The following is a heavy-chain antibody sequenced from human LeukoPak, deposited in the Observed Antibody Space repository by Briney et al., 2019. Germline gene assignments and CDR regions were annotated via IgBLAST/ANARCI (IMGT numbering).Heavy chain of an antibody. CDR2: ISGSSSYI. D-gene: IGHD3-9*01. CDR3: ARVDYDILTGSYIYAFDI. CDR1: GFTFSSYS. Sequence: GGSVRLSCAASGFTFSSYSMNWVRQAPGKGLEWVSSISGSSSYIYYADSVKGRFTISRDNAKNSLYLQMNSLRAEDTAVYYCARVDYDILTGSYIYAFDIWGQSTMVTVSS. J-gene: IGHJ3*02. V-gene: IGHV3-21*01.